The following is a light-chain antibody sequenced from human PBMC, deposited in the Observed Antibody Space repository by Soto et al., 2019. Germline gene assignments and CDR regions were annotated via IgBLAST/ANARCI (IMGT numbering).Light chain of an antibody. Sequence: DIQMTQSPSTLSASVGDRVTITCRASQSIGTWLAWYQQKPGKAPKLLIYKASTLESGVPSRFSGRGSGTESTPTISSLQPDNSATYYCKQYNSNPWPFGKGTKVE. CDR2: KAS. J-gene: IGKJ1*01. CDR3: KQYNSNPWP. V-gene: IGKV1-5*03. CDR1: QSIGTW.